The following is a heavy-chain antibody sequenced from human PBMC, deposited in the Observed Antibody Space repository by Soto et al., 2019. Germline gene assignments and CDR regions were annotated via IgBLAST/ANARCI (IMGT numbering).Heavy chain of an antibody. CDR2: ISSSGSYI. CDR1: GFTFSSYT. D-gene: IGHD5-18*01. V-gene: IGHV3-21*01. J-gene: IGHJ5*02. Sequence: GGSLRLSCAASGFTFSSYTMNWVRQAPGKGLEWVSSISSSGSYIHYADSVKGRFTISRDNAKNSLFLQMDSLRAEDTAVYYCARAVETSMHGLNYFDPWGQGTLVTVSS. CDR3: ARAVETSMHGLNYFDP.